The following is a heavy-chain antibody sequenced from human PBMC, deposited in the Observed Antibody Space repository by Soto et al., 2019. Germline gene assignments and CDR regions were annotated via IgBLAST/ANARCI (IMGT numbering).Heavy chain of an antibody. Sequence: QVQLQESGPGLVKPSQTLSLTCTVSGGSISSGGYYWSWIRQHPGKGLEWIGYIYYSGSTYYNPSLKSRVTISVDTSKNQFSLKLISVTAADTAVYYCARASIAARGYYYGMDVWGQGTTVTVSS. J-gene: IGHJ6*02. V-gene: IGHV4-31*03. CDR3: ARASIAARGYYYGMDV. CDR1: GGSISSGGYY. D-gene: IGHD6-6*01. CDR2: IYYSGST.